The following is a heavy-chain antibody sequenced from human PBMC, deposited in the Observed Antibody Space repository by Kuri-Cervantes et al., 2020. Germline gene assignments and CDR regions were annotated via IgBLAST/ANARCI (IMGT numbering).Heavy chain of an antibody. J-gene: IGHJ3*02. Sequence: GESLKISCAASGFTFSSYGMHWVRQAPGKGLEWVAVIWYDGSNKYYADSVKGRFTISRDNSKNTLYLQMNSLRAEDTALYYCAKDTEGGAAGSAFDIWGQGTMVTVSS. D-gene: IGHD6-13*01. CDR2: IWYDGSNK. V-gene: IGHV3-30*02. CDR1: GFTFSSYG. CDR3: AKDTEGGAAGSAFDI.